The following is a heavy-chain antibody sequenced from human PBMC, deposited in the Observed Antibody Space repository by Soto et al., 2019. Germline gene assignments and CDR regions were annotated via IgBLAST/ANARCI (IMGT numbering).Heavy chain of an antibody. D-gene: IGHD3-16*01. Sequence: GASVKVSCKASGYIFTNYAIHWVRQAPGQRLEWMGWINAGNGNTKYSQKFQGRVIITRDTSASTAYMELSSLRSEDTAVYYCARGEFLSYDDYWGQGTLVTVSS. CDR2: INAGNGNT. CDR3: ARGEFLSYDDY. V-gene: IGHV1-3*01. CDR1: GYIFTNYA. J-gene: IGHJ4*02.